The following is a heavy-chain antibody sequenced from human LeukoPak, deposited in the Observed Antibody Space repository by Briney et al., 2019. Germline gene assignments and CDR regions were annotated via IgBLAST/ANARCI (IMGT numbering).Heavy chain of an antibody. CDR3: ARESGPDIVVVPAAMMYYYYMDV. V-gene: IGHV1-2*06. CDR1: GYTFTGYY. CDR2: INPNSGGT. Sequence: ASVKVSCKASGYTFTGYYMHWVRQAPGQGLEWMGRINPNSGGTNYAQKFQGRVTMTRDTSISTAYMELSRLRSDDTAVYYCARESGPDIVVVPAAMMYYYYMDVWGKGTTVSFSS. J-gene: IGHJ6*03. D-gene: IGHD2-2*01.